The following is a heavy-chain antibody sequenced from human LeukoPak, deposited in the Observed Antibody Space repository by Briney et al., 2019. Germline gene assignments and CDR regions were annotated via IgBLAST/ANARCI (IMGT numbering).Heavy chain of an antibody. CDR1: GFTFRNYY. Sequence: GGSLRLSCAASGFTFRNYYMTWIRQAQRKGLEWVSYISACGDTIYYGDSARGRFTISRDNAKNSLYLDMNTLKAEDTAVYYCARDPSWEILSYFDYWGQGTLVTVSS. V-gene: IGHV3-11*04. D-gene: IGHD1-26*01. J-gene: IGHJ4*02. CDR3: ARDPSWEILSYFDY. CDR2: ISACGDTI.